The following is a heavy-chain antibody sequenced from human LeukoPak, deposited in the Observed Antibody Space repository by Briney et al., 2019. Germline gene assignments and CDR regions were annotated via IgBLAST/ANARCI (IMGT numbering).Heavy chain of an antibody. CDR3: ARDVLTYYYDSSGFLWDY. CDR1: GGTFSSYA. J-gene: IGHJ4*02. V-gene: IGHV1-69*04. CDR2: IIPILGIA. D-gene: IGHD3-22*01. Sequence: ASVKVSCKASGGTFSSYAISWVRQAPGQGLEWMGRIIPILGIANYAQKFQGRVTITADKSTSTASMELSSLRSEDTAVYYCARDVLTYYYDSSGFLWDYWGQGTLVTVSS.